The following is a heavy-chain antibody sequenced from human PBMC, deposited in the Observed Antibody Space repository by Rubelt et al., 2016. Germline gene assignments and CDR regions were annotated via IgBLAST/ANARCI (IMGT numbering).Heavy chain of an antibody. D-gene: IGHD6-19*01. V-gene: IGHV4-39*01. CDR2: IYYTGST. Sequence: QVQLQESGPGLVKPSETLSLTCTVPGGSISSSRYYWGWIRQPPGKGLEWIGSIYYTGSTYYNPSLKSRVTMSVDPSKNQLSRKVGSVTAADTAVYYCARTVAGFFRRFDPWGQGTLVTVSS. CDR1: GGSISSSRYY. J-gene: IGHJ5*02. CDR3: ARTVAGFFRRFDP.